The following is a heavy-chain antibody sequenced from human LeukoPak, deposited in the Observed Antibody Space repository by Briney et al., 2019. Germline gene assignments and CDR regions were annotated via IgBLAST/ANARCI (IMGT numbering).Heavy chain of an antibody. CDR3: ARALDV. CDR1: GLSFNTYA. J-gene: IGHJ6*04. CDR2: ISYDGSYT. Sequence: GRSLRLSCVDSGLSFNTYAIHWVRQAPGKGLEWVAAISYDGSYTYYRDSVRGRFTISRDNSKNTMYLQMNSLRAEDTAMYYCARALDVWGKGTTVTVSS. V-gene: IGHV3-30*04.